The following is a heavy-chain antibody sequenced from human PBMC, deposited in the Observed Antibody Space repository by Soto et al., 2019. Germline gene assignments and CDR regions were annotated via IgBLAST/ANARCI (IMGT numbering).Heavy chain of an antibody. CDR2: IYSGGST. J-gene: IGHJ4*02. CDR1: GFTFSSYS. CDR3: ESSGINMVPGPIDY. Sequence: GGSLILSCAASGFTFSSYSMNWVRQAPGKGLEWVSVIYSGGSTYYADSVKGRFTISRDNSKNTLYLQMNSLRAEDTAVYYCESSGINMVPGPIDYWGQGTLVTVS. V-gene: IGHV3-53*01. D-gene: IGHD3-10*01.